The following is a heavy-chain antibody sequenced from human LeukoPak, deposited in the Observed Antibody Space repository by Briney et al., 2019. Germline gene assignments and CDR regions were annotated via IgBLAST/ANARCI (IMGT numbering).Heavy chain of an antibody. Sequence: SETLSLTCTVSGGSISSYYWSWIRQPPGKGLEWIGYIYYSGSTNYNPSLKSRVTISVDTSKNQFSLKLSSVTAADTAVYYCARERERGYSYGYFDYWGQGTLVTVSS. CDR2: IYYSGST. CDR3: ARERERGYSYGYFDY. CDR1: GGSISSYY. V-gene: IGHV4-59*01. D-gene: IGHD5-18*01. J-gene: IGHJ4*02.